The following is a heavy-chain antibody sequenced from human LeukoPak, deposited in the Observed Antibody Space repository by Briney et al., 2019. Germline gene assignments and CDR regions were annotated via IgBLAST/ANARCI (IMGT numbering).Heavy chain of an antibody. D-gene: IGHD5-18*01. J-gene: IGHJ4*02. V-gene: IGHV4-39*07. CDR3: AIVVLQQWSFDH. CDR2: VYYSGST. CDR1: GGSISISTYY. Sequence: SETLSLTCTVSGGSISISTYYWAWIRQPPGEGLEWIGSVYYSGSTYHNPALKSRVTISLDTSKNQFSLSLNSVTAADTAVYFCAIVVLQQWSFDHWGQGTLVTASS.